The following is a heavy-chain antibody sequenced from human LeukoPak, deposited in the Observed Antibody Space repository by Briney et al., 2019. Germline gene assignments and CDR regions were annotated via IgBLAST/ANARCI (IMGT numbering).Heavy chain of an antibody. CDR2: IIPIFGTA. Sequence: SVKVSCKASGGTFSSYAISWVRQAPGQGLEWMGGIIPIFGTANYAQKFQGRVTITADKSTSTAYMELSSLRSEDTAVYYCARDLGDGYPIYYFDYWGQGTLVTVSS. D-gene: IGHD5-24*01. V-gene: IGHV1-69*06. CDR1: GGTFSSYA. CDR3: ARDLGDGYPIYYFDY. J-gene: IGHJ4*02.